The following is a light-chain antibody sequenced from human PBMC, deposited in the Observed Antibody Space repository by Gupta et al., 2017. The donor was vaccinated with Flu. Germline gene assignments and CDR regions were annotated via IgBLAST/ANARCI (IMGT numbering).Light chain of an antibody. J-gene: IGKJ2*01. Sequence: IVMTQSPLSLSVTPGEPASISCRSSQSLLHRNGYNYLDWYLQKPGQSPQLLISSGSSRASGVPDRFSGSGSGTDFTLKISRVEAEDVGVYYCRQGLQTWDTFGQGTKMEIK. CDR2: SGS. CDR1: QSLLHRNGYNY. CDR3: RQGLQTWDT. V-gene: IGKV2-28*01.